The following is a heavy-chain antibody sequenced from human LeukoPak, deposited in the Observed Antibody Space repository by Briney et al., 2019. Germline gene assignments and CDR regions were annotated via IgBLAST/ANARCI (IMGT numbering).Heavy chain of an antibody. D-gene: IGHD6-25*01. V-gene: IGHV4-4*07. Sequence: SETLSLTCTVSGGPIRNYYWSWIRQPPGKGLEWIGHIYPSGSTNYNPSLKSRVAMSMDTSKNQFSLKVTSVTAADTAVYFCAKEGSSRYDYWGQGTLVTVSS. CDR1: GGPIRNYY. CDR3: AKEGSSRYDY. CDR2: IYPSGST. J-gene: IGHJ4*02.